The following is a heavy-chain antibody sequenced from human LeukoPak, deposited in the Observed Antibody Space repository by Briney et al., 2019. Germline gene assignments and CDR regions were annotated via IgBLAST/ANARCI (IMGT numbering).Heavy chain of an antibody. D-gene: IGHD3-22*01. CDR2: INPNSGGT. CDR1: GYTFTGYY. V-gene: IGHV1-2*02. Sequence: GASVKVSCKASGYTFTGYYMHWVRQAPGQGLEWMGWINPNSGGTNYAQKFQGRVTMTRDRSISTAYMELSRLRSDDTAVYYCVRGVYYDSSVGAFDIWGQGTMVTVSS. CDR3: VRGVYYDSSVGAFDI. J-gene: IGHJ3*02.